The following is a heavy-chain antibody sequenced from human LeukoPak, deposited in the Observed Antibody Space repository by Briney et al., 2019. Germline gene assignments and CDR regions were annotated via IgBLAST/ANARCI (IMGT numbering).Heavy chain of an antibody. CDR1: GFTFSDYG. CDR2: IQYDGDRK. Sequence: PGGSLRLSCAASGFTFSDYGIHWVRQAPGKGLEWVAFIQYDGDRKYYADSVKGRFTISRDNSKNTVCVQMNSLSDEDTAVYYCAKDPTGPWGQGTLVTVSS. J-gene: IGHJ5*02. D-gene: IGHD7-27*01. CDR3: AKDPTGP. V-gene: IGHV3-30*02.